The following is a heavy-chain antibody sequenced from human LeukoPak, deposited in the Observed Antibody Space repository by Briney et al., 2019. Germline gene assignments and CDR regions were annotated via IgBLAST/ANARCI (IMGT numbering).Heavy chain of an antibody. CDR3: ARGARAGYNLEPFDY. D-gene: IGHD5-24*01. CDR1: AGSMSSYY. J-gene: IGHJ4*02. CDR2: IYYSGST. V-gene: IGHV4-59*12. Sequence: PSETLSLTCTVSAGSMSSYYWSWIRQPPGKGLEWIGYIYYSGSTKYNPSLKSRVTISVDASKNQFSLKLSSFTAAATAVYYCARGARAGYNLEPFDYWGQGTLVTVSS.